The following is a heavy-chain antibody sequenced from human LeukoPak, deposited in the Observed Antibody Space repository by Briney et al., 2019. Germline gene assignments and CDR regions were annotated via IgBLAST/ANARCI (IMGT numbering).Heavy chain of an antibody. D-gene: IGHD4-17*01. CDR2: INHSGST. CDR3: ARDKNGAKGY. Sequence: SETLSLTCAVHGGSFSGYYWSWIRQPPGKGLEWIGEINHSGSTNYNTSLKSRVTISVDTSKNQYSLKLSSVTAADTAVYYCARDKNGAKGYWGQGTLVTVSS. CDR1: GGSFSGYY. V-gene: IGHV4-34*01. J-gene: IGHJ4*02.